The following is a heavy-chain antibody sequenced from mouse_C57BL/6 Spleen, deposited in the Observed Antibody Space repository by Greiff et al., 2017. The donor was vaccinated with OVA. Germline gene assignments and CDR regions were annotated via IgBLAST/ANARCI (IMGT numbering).Heavy chain of an antibody. V-gene: IGHV1-81*01. J-gene: IGHJ3*01. Sequence: QVQLQQSGAELARPGASVKLSCKASGYTFTSYGISWVKQRTGQGLEWIGEIYPRSGNTYYNEKFKGKATLTADKSSSTAYMVLRSLTSEDSAVYFCARQDYGSSYPFAYWGQGTLVTVSA. CDR3: ARQDYGSSYPFAY. CDR2: IYPRSGNT. CDR1: GYTFTSYG. D-gene: IGHD1-1*01.